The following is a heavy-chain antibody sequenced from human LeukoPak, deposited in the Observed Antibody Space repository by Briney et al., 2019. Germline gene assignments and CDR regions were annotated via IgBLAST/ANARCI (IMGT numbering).Heavy chain of an antibody. CDR1: GGSISSYY. J-gene: IGHJ6*03. V-gene: IGHV4-59*01. Sequence: PSETLSLTCTVSGGSISSYYWSWIRQPPGKGLEWIGYIYYSGSTNYNPSLKSRVTISVDTSKNQFFLKLSSVTAADTAVYYCARARFRGYYMGVWGKGTTVTISS. D-gene: IGHD1-14*01. CDR3: ARARFRGYYMGV. CDR2: IYYSGST.